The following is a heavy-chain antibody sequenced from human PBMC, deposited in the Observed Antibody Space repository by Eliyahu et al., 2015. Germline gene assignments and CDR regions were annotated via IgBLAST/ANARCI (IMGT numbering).Heavy chain of an antibody. V-gene: IGHV4-34*01. CDR2: INHSGST. Sequence: QVQLQQWGAGLLKPSETLSLTCXVYGGSFSGXYWSWIRQPPGKGLEWIGEINHSGSTNYNPSLKSRVTISVDTSKNQFSLKLSSVTAADTAVYYCARDFQYPTSGSWYRPYYFDYWGQGTLVTVSS. D-gene: IGHD1-26*01. CDR3: ARDFQYPTSGSWYRPYYFDY. J-gene: IGHJ4*02. CDR1: GGSFSGXY.